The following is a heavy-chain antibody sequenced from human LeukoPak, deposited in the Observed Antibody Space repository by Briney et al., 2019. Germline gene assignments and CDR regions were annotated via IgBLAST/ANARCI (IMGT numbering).Heavy chain of an antibody. CDR2: IWYDGSNK. CDR1: GFTFSSYG. Sequence: GSLRLSCAASGFTFSSYGMHWVRQTPGKGLEWVAVIWYDGSNKYYADSVKGRFTISRDNSKNTLYLQMNSLRAEDTAVYYCARDSNTAAPLDYWGQGTLVTVSS. J-gene: IGHJ4*02. D-gene: IGHD5-18*01. CDR3: ARDSNTAAPLDY. V-gene: IGHV3-33*01.